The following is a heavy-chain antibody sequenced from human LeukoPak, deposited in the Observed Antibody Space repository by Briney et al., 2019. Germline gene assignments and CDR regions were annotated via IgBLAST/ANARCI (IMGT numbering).Heavy chain of an antibody. CDR2: IYYSGST. CDR3: ARGGVGSAGYYFDY. V-gene: IGHV4-59*12. Sequence: PSETLSLTCTVSGDSINSYYWSWIRQPPGKGLEWIGYIYYSGSTNYNPSLKSRVAISVDTSKNQFSLKLSSVTAADTAVYYCARGGVGSAGYYFDYWGQGTLVTVSS. J-gene: IGHJ4*02. D-gene: IGHD1-26*01. CDR1: GDSINSYY.